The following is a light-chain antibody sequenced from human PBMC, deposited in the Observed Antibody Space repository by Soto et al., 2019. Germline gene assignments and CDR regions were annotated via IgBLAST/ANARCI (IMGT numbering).Light chain of an antibody. CDR3: TSYAGTYSFFYV. J-gene: IGLJ1*01. CDR1: SSDVVVYNY. V-gene: IGLV2-8*01. Sequence: QSVLTQPPSASGSPGQSVTISCTGTSSDVVVYNYVSWYQQLPGKAPKLIIYEVSKRPSGVPDRFSGSKSGNTASLTASGLQAEDEADYYCTSYAGTYSFFYVFGTGTKVTVL. CDR2: EVS.